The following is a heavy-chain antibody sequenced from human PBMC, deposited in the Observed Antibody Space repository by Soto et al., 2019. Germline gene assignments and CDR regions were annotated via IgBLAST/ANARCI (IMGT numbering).Heavy chain of an antibody. D-gene: IGHD2-2*01. CDR3: ARAGRVYPSLFDY. CDR1: GGSISSGGYS. V-gene: IGHV4-30-2*01. Sequence: QLQLQESGSGLVKPSQTLSLTCAVSGGSISSGGYSWSWIRQPPGKGLEWIGYIYHSGSTYYNPSHKSRVTISVDRCKNQFSLKLSSVTAADTAVYYGARAGRVYPSLFDYWCQGTQVSVSS. CDR2: IYHSGST. J-gene: IGHJ4*02.